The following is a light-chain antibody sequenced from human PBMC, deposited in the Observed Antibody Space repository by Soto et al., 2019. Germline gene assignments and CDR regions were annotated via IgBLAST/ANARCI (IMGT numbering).Light chain of an antibody. V-gene: IGKV2-28*01. Sequence: DIVMTQSPLSLPVTPGEPASISCRSSQSLFHSSGYYYLDWYLQKPGQSPQLMIYLSSIRASGVPDRCSGSGSGTDFTLKISRVEAEDVGVYYCMQALQAPRTFGQGTKVEF. CDR2: LSS. CDR1: QSLFHSSGYYY. J-gene: IGKJ1*01. CDR3: MQALQAPRT.